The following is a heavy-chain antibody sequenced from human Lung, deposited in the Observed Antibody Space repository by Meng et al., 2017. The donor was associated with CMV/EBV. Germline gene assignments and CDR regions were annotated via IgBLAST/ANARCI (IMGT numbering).Heavy chain of an antibody. D-gene: IGHD3-3*01. J-gene: IGHJ6*02. Sequence: GESLKISCAASGFPFSSYEMNWVRQAPGKGLEWVSYISSSGSTIYYADSVKGRFTISRDNAKNSLYLQMNSLRAEDTAVYYCARNGQYYDFWSGYYKISHYYYYYGMDVWGQGTTVTVSS. CDR2: ISSSGSTI. V-gene: IGHV3-48*03. CDR3: ARNGQYYDFWSGYYKISHYYYYYGMDV. CDR1: GFPFSSYE.